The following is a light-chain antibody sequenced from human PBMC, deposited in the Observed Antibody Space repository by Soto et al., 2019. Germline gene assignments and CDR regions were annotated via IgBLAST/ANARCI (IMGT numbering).Light chain of an antibody. V-gene: IGLV1-47*02. CDR3: ATWDGSLPGEV. J-gene: IGLJ2*01. CDR1: SSNIGGTNY. Sequence: QSVLTQPPSASGTPGQRVTISCSGSSSNIGGTNYAYWYQQFPGTAPKLVIHSNNLRPSGVPERISGSKSGTSGTLDITGLQTGDEADYYCATWDGSLPGEVFGGGTKLTVL. CDR2: SNN.